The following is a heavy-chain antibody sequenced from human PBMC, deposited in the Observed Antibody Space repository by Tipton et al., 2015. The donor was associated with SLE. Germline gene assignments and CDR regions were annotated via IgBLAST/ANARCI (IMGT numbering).Heavy chain of an antibody. CDR1: GGSISGYY. CDR3: ARVADDYGDPYYFDY. V-gene: IGHV4-34*01. D-gene: IGHD4-17*01. Sequence: TLSLTCTVSGGSISGYYWSWIRQPPGKGLEWIGEINHSGSTNYNPSLKSRVTISVDTSKNQFSLKLSSVTAADTAVYYCARVADDYGDPYYFDYWGQGTLVTVSS. J-gene: IGHJ4*02. CDR2: INHSGST.